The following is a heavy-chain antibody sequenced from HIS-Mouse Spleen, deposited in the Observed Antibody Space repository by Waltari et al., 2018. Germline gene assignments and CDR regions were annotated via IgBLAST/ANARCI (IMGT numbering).Heavy chain of an antibody. V-gene: IGHV3-48*01. CDR2: SSSSSSTI. J-gene: IGHJ4*02. Sequence: EVQLVESGGGLVQPGGSLRLSCAASGFTFSSYSMNWVRQAPGKGLEWVSYSSSSSSTIYYADSVKGRFNISRDNAKNSLYLQMNSLRAEDTAVYYCARDGDSSWYDYWGQGTLVTVSS. CDR3: ARDGDSSWYDY. D-gene: IGHD6-13*01. CDR1: GFTFSSYS.